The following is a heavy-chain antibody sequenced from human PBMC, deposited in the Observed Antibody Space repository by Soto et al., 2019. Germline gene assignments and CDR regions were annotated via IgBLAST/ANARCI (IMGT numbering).Heavy chain of an antibody. CDR1: GYSFTRFG. V-gene: IGHV1-18*01. Sequence: QVQLLQSGAEVKKPGASVRVSCKASGYSFTRFGISWVRQAPGQGLEWVGRISTYNGNTKYAQKREGRVTVSTATPTRTAYMALRSLRSDDTAVNYCAREPEYRPTPQVFDYWGQGTLLAVSS. J-gene: IGHJ4*02. D-gene: IGHD6-6*01. CDR3: AREPEYRPTPQVFDY. CDR2: ISTYNGNT.